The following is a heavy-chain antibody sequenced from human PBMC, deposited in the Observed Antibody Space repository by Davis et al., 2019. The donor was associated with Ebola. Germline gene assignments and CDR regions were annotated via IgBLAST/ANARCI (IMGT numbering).Heavy chain of an antibody. CDR3: ARLGYCSGGSCYRRGAFDI. Sequence: GESLKISCKCSGYSFTSYWISWVRQMPGKGLEWMGRIDPSDSYTNYSPSFQGHVTISADKSISTAYLQWSSLKASDTAMYYCARLGYCSGGSCYRRGAFDIWGQGTMVTVSS. V-gene: IGHV5-10-1*01. J-gene: IGHJ3*02. D-gene: IGHD2-15*01. CDR2: IDPSDSYT. CDR1: GYSFTSYW.